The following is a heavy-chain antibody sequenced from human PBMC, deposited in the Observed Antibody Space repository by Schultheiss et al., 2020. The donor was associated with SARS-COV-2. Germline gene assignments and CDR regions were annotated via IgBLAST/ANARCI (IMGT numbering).Heavy chain of an antibody. J-gene: IGHJ6*02. CDR3: ARVGQLTTFYYYYGMDV. CDR2: INSDGSSA. D-gene: IGHD4/OR15-4a*01. CDR1: GFTFSTYW. V-gene: IGHV3-74*01. Sequence: GGSLRLSCAASGFTFSTYWMHWVRQVPGKGLVWVSRINSDGSSANYADSVKGRFTISRDNAKNTLYLQMNSLSTEDTAVYYCARVGQLTTFYYYYGMDVWGQGTTVTVSS.